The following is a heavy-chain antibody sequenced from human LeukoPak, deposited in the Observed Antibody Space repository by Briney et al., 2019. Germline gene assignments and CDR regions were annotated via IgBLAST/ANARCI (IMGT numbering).Heavy chain of an antibody. V-gene: IGHV4-34*01. CDR3: ARGRLQLRFLEWLHNWFDP. CDR1: GGSFSGYY. D-gene: IGHD3-3*01. Sequence: SETLSLTCAVYGGSFSGYYWSWIRQPPGKGLEWIGEINHSGSTNYNPSLKSRVTISVDTSKNQFSLKLSSVTAADTAVYYCARGRLQLRFLEWLHNWFDPWGQGTLVTVSS. J-gene: IGHJ5*02. CDR2: INHSGST.